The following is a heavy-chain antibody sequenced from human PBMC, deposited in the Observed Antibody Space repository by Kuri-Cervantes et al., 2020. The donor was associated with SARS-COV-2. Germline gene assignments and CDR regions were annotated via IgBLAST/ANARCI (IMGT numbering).Heavy chain of an antibody. CDR1: GGSFSGHY. J-gene: IGHJ4*02. D-gene: IGHD2/OR15-2a*01. CDR3: ARAVKRFDY. V-gene: IGHV4-34*01. Sequence: ESLKISCAVYGGSFSGHYWSWIRQPPGKGLEWIGEINHSGSTNYSPSLKSRVTISVDTSKNQFSLKLSSVTAADTAVYYCARAVKRFDYWGQGTLVTVSS. CDR2: INHSGST.